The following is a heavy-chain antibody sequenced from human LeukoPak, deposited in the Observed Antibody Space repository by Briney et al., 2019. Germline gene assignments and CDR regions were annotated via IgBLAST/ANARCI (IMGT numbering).Heavy chain of an antibody. J-gene: IGHJ4*02. D-gene: IGHD1-14*01. V-gene: IGHV4-34*01. CDR3: ARLGDHALTDY. CDR2: INHSGST. Sequence: SETLSLTCAVYGGSLSGYYWSWIRQPPGKGLEWIGEINHSGSTNCNPSLKSRVTISVDTSKNQFSLKLSSVTAADTAVYYCARLGDHALTDYWGQGTLVPVSS. CDR1: GGSLSGYY.